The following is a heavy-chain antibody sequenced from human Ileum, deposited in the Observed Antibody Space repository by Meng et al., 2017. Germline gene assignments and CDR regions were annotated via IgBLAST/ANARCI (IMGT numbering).Heavy chain of an antibody. CDR1: GFTFSSYW. CDR2: MNSDGTTT. D-gene: IGHD6-19*01. CDR3: ARGGSSAWY. Sequence: VQWVESGGGLVKPGGSLRLSCAVSGFTFSSYWMHWVRQAPGKGLVWVSRMNSDGTTTDCADSVKGRFTISRDNAKNTLYLQMNSLRAEDTAVYYCARGGSSAWYWGQGALVTVSS. J-gene: IGHJ4*02. V-gene: IGHV3-74*02.